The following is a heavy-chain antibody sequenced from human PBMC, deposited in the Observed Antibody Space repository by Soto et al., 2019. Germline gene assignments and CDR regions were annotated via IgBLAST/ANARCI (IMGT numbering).Heavy chain of an antibody. CDR3: AREPRYCRGGSCSITGDAYDI. CDR2: ISNRGDT. J-gene: IGHJ3*02. CDR1: GFIGSDTY. V-gene: IGHV3-66*01. D-gene: IGHD2-15*01. Sequence: GPLRLSCTASGFIGSDTYVNWVRQAPGKGLEWVSVISNRGDTHYADSVRGRFSLSRDISDNTLHLQMNNLRVEDTAVYYCAREPRYCRGGSCSITGDAYDIWGQGTMVTVSS.